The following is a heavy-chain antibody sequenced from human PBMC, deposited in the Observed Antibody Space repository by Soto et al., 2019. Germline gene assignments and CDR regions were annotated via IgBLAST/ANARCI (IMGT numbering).Heavy chain of an antibody. Sequence: ELQLVESGGALVQPGGSLRLSCAASGSTFSDSAMHWVRLASGKGLEWVGRIQTKSNDYATAYGESVKGGFTISRDESKDTAYLQMNSLKADDTAVYFCTCSVSGDTGLHFWGQGTLVTVSS. CDR1: GSTFSDSA. CDR2: IQTKSNDYAT. D-gene: IGHD5-18*01. J-gene: IGHJ4*02. V-gene: IGHV3-73*02. CDR3: TCSVSGDTGLHF.